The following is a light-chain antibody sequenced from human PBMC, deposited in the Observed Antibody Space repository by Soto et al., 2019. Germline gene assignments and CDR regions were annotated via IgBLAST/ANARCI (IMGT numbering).Light chain of an antibody. V-gene: IGKV3-20*01. CDR3: QQYGSSPRYT. Sequence: EIVLTQSPGTLSLSPGERATLSCRASQSVSSSYLAWYQQKPGQAPRLLIYGASSRATGIPERFSGSGSGTDFTLTISRLEPEDVAVYYCQQYGSSPRYTFGQGTKLEIK. J-gene: IGKJ2*01. CDR2: GAS. CDR1: QSVSSSY.